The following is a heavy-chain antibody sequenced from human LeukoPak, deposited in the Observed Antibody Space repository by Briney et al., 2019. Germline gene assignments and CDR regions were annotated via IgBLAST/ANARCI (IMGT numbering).Heavy chain of an antibody. CDR3: ARGTMVRGVIIAGLDY. J-gene: IGHJ4*02. V-gene: IGHV1-18*04. CDR2: ISAYNGNT. Sequence: GASVKVSCKASGYTFTSYGISWVRQAPGQGLEWMGTISAYNGNTNYAQKLQGRVTMTTDTSTSTAYMELRSLRSDDTAVYYCARGTMVRGVIIAGLDYWGQRTLVTVSS. CDR1: GYTFTSYG. D-gene: IGHD3-10*01.